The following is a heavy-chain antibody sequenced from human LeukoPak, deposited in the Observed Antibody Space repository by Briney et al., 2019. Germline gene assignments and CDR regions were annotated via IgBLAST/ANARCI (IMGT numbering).Heavy chain of an antibody. Sequence: GEPLKISCKGAGYSFTSYWIGWVRQMPGKGLEWMGIIYPGDSDTRYSPSFQGQVTISADKSISTAYLQWSSLKASDTAMYYCARRHWNDACAFDIWGQGTMVTVSS. CDR3: ARRHWNDACAFDI. CDR1: GYSFTSYW. V-gene: IGHV5-51*01. J-gene: IGHJ3*02. CDR2: IYPGDSDT. D-gene: IGHD1-1*01.